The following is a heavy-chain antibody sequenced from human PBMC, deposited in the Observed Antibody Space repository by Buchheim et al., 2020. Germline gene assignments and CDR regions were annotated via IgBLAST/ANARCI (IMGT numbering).Heavy chain of an antibody. CDR2: IYHSGST. Sequence: QVRLQESGPGLVKPSETLSLTCTVSGYSISSGYYWGWIRQPPGKGLEWIGSIYHSGSTYYNPSLKSRVTISVDTSKNQFSLKLSSVTAADTAVYYCARVISDYYDSSGYLDYWGQGTL. CDR3: ARVISDYYDSSGYLDY. D-gene: IGHD3-22*01. CDR1: GYSISSGYY. J-gene: IGHJ4*02. V-gene: IGHV4-38-2*02.